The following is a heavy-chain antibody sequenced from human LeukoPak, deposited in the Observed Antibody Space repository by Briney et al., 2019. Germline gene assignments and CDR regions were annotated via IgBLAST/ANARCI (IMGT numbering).Heavy chain of an antibody. J-gene: IGHJ5*02. CDR3: ARAGYDFWSGYPNWFDP. CDR2: INTDGSST. Sequence: GGSLRLSCAASGFTFSSYWMHWVRQAPGKGLVWVSRINTDGSSTSYADSVKGRFTISRDNAKNTLYLQMNSLRAEDTAVYYCARAGYDFWSGYPNWFDPWGQGTLVTVSS. V-gene: IGHV3-74*01. D-gene: IGHD3-3*01. CDR1: GFTFSSYW.